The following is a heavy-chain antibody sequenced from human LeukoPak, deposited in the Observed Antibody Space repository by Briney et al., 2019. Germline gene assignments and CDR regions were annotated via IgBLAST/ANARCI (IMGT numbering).Heavy chain of an antibody. Sequence: SETLSLTCTVSGGSISSYYWRWIRQPPGKGLEWIGYIYYSGSTNYNPSLKSRVTISVDTSKNQFSLKLSSVTAADTAVYYCARVNGQWLVVGWGQGTLVTVSS. J-gene: IGHJ4*02. V-gene: IGHV4-59*01. CDR3: ARVNGQWLVVG. D-gene: IGHD6-19*01. CDR2: IYYSGST. CDR1: GGSISSYY.